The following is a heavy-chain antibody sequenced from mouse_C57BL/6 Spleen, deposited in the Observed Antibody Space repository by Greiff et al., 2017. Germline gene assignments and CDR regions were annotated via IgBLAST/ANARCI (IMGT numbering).Heavy chain of an antibody. D-gene: IGHD2-5*01. CDR3: SRQSYYSNDEVAWFAY. V-gene: IGHV5-6*01. J-gene: IGHJ3*01. CDR1: GFTFSSYG. Sequence: EVKLMESGGDLVKPGGSLKLSCAASGFTFSSYGMSWVRQTPDKRLEWVATISSGGSYTYYPDSVKGRFTISRDNAKNTLYLQMISLKSEDTAMYDCSRQSYYSNDEVAWFAYWGQGTLVTVSA. CDR2: ISSGGSYT.